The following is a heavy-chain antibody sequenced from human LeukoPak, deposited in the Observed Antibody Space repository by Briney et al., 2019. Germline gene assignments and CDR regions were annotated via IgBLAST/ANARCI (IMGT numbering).Heavy chain of an antibody. CDR3: ARDWDSSSWYVAFDI. V-gene: IGHV4-4*07. Sequence: SETLSLTCSVSDGSINNYYWSWIRQPAEKGLEWIGRIYTSGSTNYNPSLKSRVTMSVDTSKNQFSLKLSSVTAADTAVYYCARDWDSSSWYVAFDIWGQGTMVTVSS. CDR2: IYTSGST. CDR1: DGSINNYY. J-gene: IGHJ3*02. D-gene: IGHD6-13*01.